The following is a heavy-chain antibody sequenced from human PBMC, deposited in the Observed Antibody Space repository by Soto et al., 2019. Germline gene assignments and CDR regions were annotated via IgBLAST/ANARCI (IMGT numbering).Heavy chain of an antibody. J-gene: IGHJ6*02. V-gene: IGHV1-69*13. D-gene: IGHD6-19*01. CDR3: ARAGPVACLDPLADYYYFYCMDV. CDR2: IIPTFGTA. CDR1: GGTFSSYA. Sequence: SVKVSCKASGGTFSSYAISWVRQAPGQGLEWMGGIIPTFGTANYAQKFQGRVTITADESTSTAYMELSSLRSEDTAVYYCARAGPVACLDPLADYYYFYCMDVRGQGTTVPVSS.